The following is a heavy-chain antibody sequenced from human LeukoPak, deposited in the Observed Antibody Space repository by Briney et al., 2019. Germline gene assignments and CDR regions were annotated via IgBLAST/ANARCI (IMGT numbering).Heavy chain of an antibody. CDR3: AREGRGTLPFDY. J-gene: IGHJ4*02. Sequence: GASVKVSCKASGYTFTCYAIHWVRQAPGQGLEWMGWISAYNGNTNYAQKLQGRVTMTTDTSTSTAYMELRSLRSDDTAVYYCAREGRGTLPFDYWGQGTLVTVSS. CDR1: GYTFTCYA. D-gene: IGHD1-1*01. CDR2: ISAYNGNT. V-gene: IGHV1-18*01.